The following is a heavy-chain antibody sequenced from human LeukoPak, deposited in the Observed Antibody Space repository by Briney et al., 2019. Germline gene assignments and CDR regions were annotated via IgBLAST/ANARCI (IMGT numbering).Heavy chain of an antibody. J-gene: IGHJ6*03. D-gene: IGHD3-10*01. Sequence: SETLSLTCAVYGGSFSGYYWSWIRQPPGKGLEWIGEINHSGSTNYNPSLKSRVTISVDTSKNQFSLKQSSVTTADTAVYYCARGWVTMVRGVIITDYYYYMDVWGKGTTVTVSS. V-gene: IGHV4-34*01. CDR2: INHSGST. CDR3: ARGWVTMVRGVIITDYYYYMDV. CDR1: GGSFSGYY.